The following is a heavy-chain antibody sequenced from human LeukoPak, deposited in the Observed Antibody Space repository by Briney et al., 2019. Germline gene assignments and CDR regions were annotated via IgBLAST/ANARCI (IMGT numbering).Heavy chain of an antibody. D-gene: IGHD2-2*01. CDR2: IIPIFGIA. Sequence: SVKVSCKASGGTFSSYAISWVRQAPGQGLEWMGRIIPIFGIANYAQKFQGRVTITADKSTSTAYMELSSLRSEDTAVYYCARGVPAAYFDYWGQRTLVTVSS. CDR3: ARGVPAAYFDY. CDR1: GGTFSSYA. V-gene: IGHV1-69*04. J-gene: IGHJ4*02.